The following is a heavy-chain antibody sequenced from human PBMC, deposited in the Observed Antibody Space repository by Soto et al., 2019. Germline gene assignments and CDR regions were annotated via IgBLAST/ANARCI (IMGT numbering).Heavy chain of an antibody. J-gene: IGHJ6*03. CDR1: GSSFPSYW. CDR3: ARLGFRIAWAAQYCMDV. CDR2: IYPGDSDT. Sequence: VESLKTPGKGPGSSFPSYWIPCFLPIPVEVREGMGIIYPGDSDTSYCPSVQGQVTISADKSTRTAHLQWSSLKDSDTAMYYCARLGFRIAWAAQYCMDVWGQGTPVTVSS. V-gene: IGHV5-51*01. D-gene: IGHD6-13*01.